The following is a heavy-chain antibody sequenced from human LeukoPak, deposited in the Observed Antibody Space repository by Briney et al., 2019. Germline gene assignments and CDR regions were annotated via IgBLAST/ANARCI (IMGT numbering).Heavy chain of an antibody. V-gene: IGHV4-59*12. CDR1: GGSISRYY. D-gene: IGHD3-22*01. CDR3: ARRGKFNYYDSSRLRGAFDI. J-gene: IGHJ3*02. Sequence: SETLSLTCTVSGGSISRYYWSWIRQPPGKGLEWIGYIYYSGSTNYNPSLKSRVTISVDTSKKQFSLKLSSVTAADTAVYYCARRGKFNYYDSSRLRGAFDIWGQGTMVTVSS. CDR2: IYYSGST.